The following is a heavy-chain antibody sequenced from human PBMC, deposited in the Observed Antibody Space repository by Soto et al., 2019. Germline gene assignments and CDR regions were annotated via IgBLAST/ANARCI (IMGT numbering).Heavy chain of an antibody. V-gene: IGHV1-18*01. CDR1: GYTFTNYA. CDR2: VNTYNGNP. Sequence: QVQLVQSGVEVKKPGASVKVSCKASGYTFTNYAISWVRQAPGRGLEWMGWVNTYNGNPNYAQIFQGRVTMTTDTSTGTAYMELRSLNSADPAVYYCARDSQYSTSWQRFDSWGQGTLVTVSS. D-gene: IGHD6-13*01. CDR3: ARDSQYSTSWQRFDS. J-gene: IGHJ4*02.